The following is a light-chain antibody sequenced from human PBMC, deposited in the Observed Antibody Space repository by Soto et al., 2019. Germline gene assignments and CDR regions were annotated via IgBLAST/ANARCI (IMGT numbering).Light chain of an antibody. Sequence: EIVLTQSPGTLSFSRGERTTLSCRASQSVSSSYLAWYQQKPGQAPRPLIYGASSRAIGIPDRFSGSGSGTDFTLTISRLESEDFAVYYCQQYGSSPWTFGHGTNLDSK. CDR1: QSVSSSY. V-gene: IGKV3-20*01. CDR3: QQYGSSPWT. J-gene: IGKJ1*01. CDR2: GAS.